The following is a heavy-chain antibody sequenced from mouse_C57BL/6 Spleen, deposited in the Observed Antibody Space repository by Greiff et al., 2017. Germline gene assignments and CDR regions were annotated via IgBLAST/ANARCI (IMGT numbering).Heavy chain of an antibody. CDR2: IWSGGST. CDR3: ARIYSYAMDY. V-gene: IGHV2-2*01. J-gene: IGHJ4*01. CDR1: GFSLTSYG. Sequence: QVQLQQSGPGLVKPSQSLSITCTVSGFSLTSYGVHWVRQSPGKGLEWLGVIWSGGSTDYNAAFISRLSISKDNSKSQVFFKMNSLQADDTAIYYCARIYSYAMDYWGQGTSVTFSS. D-gene: IGHD1-1*01.